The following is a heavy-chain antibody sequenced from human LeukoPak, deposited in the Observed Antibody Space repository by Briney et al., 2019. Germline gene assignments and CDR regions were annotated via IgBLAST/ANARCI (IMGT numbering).Heavy chain of an antibody. Sequence: SETLSLTCAVYGGSFSGYYWSWIRQPPGKGPEWIGEINHSGSTNYNPSLKSRVTISVDTSKNQFSLKLSSVTAADTTVYYRAAGKGYCSGGSCFTAGRYYYYGMDVWGQGTTVTVSS. D-gene: IGHD2-15*01. V-gene: IGHV4-34*01. CDR3: AAGKGYCSGGSCFTAGRYYYYGMDV. J-gene: IGHJ6*02. CDR2: INHSGST. CDR1: GGSFSGYY.